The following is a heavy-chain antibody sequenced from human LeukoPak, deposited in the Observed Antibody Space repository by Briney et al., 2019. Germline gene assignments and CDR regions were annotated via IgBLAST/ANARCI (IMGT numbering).Heavy chain of an antibody. V-gene: IGHV1-69*05. D-gene: IGHD3-3*01. J-gene: IGHJ3*02. CDR1: GGTFSSYA. CDR2: IIPIFGTA. CDR3: ARFTGSYDSESAFDI. Sequence: ASVKVSCKASGGTFSSYAISWVRQAPGQGLEWMGGIIPIFGTANYAQKFQGRVTITTDESTSTAYMELSSLRSEDTAVYYCARFTGSYDSESAFDIWGQGTMVTVSS.